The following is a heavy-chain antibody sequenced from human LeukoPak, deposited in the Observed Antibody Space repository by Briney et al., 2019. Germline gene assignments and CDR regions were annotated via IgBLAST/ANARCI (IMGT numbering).Heavy chain of an antibody. J-gene: IGHJ5*02. V-gene: IGHV4-30-2*01. CDR1: GGSISSGGYS. D-gene: IGHD2-2*01. Sequence: SQTLSLTCAVSGGSISSGGYSWSWIRQPPGKGLEWIGYIYHSGGTYYNPSLKSRVTISVDRSKNQFSLKLSSVTAADTAVYYCASGGDQPLGFDPWGQGTLVTVSS. CDR2: IYHSGGT. CDR3: ASGGDQPLGFDP.